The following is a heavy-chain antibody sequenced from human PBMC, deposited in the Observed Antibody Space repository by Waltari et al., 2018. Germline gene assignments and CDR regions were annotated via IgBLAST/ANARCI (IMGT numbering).Heavy chain of an antibody. D-gene: IGHD3-9*01. J-gene: IGHJ4*02. CDR1: NGSFSRYF. CDR2: INHVGLT. Sequence: QVQLQQWGAGLLKPSETVSLTCGVYNGSFSRYFWTWIRQPPGKGLEWSGEINHVGLTNYTPSLKSRVTISVDTSKNHFSLELSSVTAADTAVYYCARGNYDILTGYPFDFWGQGTLVTVSS. CDR3: ARGNYDILTGYPFDF. V-gene: IGHV4-34*01.